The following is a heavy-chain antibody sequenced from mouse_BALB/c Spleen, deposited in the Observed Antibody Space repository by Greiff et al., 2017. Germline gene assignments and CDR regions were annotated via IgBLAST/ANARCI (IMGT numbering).Heavy chain of an antibody. CDR2: IDPENGNT. V-gene: IGHV14-1*02. Sequence: EAQRVESGAELVRPGASVKLSCKASGFNINDYYMHWVKQRPEQGLEWIGWIDPENGNTIYDPKFQGKASITADTSSNTAYLQLSSLTSEDTAVYYCARGGYGNYVYYAMDYWGQGTSVTVSS. CDR1: GFNINDYY. D-gene: IGHD2-10*02. CDR3: ARGGYGNYVYYAMDY. J-gene: IGHJ4*01.